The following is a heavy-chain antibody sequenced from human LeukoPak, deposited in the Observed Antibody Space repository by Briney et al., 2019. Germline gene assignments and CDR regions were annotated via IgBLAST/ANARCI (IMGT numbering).Heavy chain of an antibody. D-gene: IGHD6-13*01. CDR3: AKGRVIYSTQSATDY. CDR1: GFTFDQYP. J-gene: IGHJ4*02. Sequence: GGSRRLSCAAAGFTFDQYPMRSCRQAQGRGLGGVSVISWGGVSTDYAHSVKGRCTIARDSSKNYLYLQMNSLRNEETALYYCAKGRVIYSTQSATDYWGQGTLVTVSS. CDR2: ISWGGVST. V-gene: IGHV3-43*01.